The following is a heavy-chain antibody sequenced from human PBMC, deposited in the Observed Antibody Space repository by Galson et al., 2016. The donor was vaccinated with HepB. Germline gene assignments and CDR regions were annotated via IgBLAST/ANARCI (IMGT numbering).Heavy chain of an antibody. CDR3: AKGNRRFGEYLDY. J-gene: IGHJ4*02. D-gene: IGHD3-10*01. CDR1: GFTFSSYG. Sequence: SLRLSCAASGFTFSSYGMHWVRQAPGKGLEWVAVMWYDGSNEYYADSVKGRFTVSRDNSKNTLSLQMNSLRAEDTAVYYCAKGNRRFGEYLDYWGQGTLVTVSS. V-gene: IGHV3-33*03. CDR2: MWYDGSNE.